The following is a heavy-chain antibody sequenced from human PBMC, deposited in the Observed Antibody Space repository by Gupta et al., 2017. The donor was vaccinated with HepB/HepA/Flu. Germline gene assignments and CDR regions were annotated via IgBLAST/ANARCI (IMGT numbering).Heavy chain of an antibody. CDR3: ARAKGYCSGGSCQRGDYYYYYMDV. CDR1: GDSVSSNSAA. CDR2: TYYRSKWYN. J-gene: IGHJ6*03. Sequence: QVQLQQSGPGLVKPSQTLSLTCAISGDSVSSNSAAWNWIRQSPSRGLEWLGRTYYRSKWYNDYAVSVKSRITINPDTSKNQFSLQLNSVTPEDTAVYYCARAKGYCSGGSCQRGDYYYYYMDVWGKGTTVTVSS. D-gene: IGHD2-15*01. V-gene: IGHV6-1*01.